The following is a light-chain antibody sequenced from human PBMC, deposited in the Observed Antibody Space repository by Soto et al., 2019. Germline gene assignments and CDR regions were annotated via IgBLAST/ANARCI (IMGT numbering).Light chain of an antibody. CDR2: GDN. Sequence: QSVLTQPPSVSGAPGHRVIISCAGSSSNIWAGFDVHWYHQLPGEAPKLLVYGDNNRPSGVPERFSGSRSGTSASLAITGLQAEDEADYYCQSFDSSLSGSVFGTGAKVTVL. J-gene: IGLJ1*01. V-gene: IGLV1-40*01. CDR3: QSFDSSLSGSV. CDR1: SSNIWAGFD.